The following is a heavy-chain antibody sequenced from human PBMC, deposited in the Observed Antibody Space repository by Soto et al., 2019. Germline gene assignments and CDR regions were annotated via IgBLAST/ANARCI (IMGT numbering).Heavy chain of an antibody. CDR1: GFTFSSYS. J-gene: IGHJ5*02. CDR2: ISSSSSYI. CDR3: ARDFWYSSGWYSFGLFDP. D-gene: IGHD6-19*01. Sequence: PGGSLRLSCAASGFTFSSYSMNWVRQAPGKGLEWVSSISSSSSYIYYADSVKGRFTISRDNAKNSLYLQMNSLRAEDTAVYYCARDFWYSSGWYSFGLFDPRGQRSSVTVSS. V-gene: IGHV3-21*01.